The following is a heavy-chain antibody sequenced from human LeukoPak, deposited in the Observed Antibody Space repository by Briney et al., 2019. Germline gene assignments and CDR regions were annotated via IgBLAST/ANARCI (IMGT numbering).Heavy chain of an antibody. Sequence: PSETLSLTCAVYGGSFSGYYWSWIRQPPGKGLEWIGEINHSGSTNYNPSLKSRVTISVDTSKNQFSLKLSSVTAADTAVYYCARSQPWIPKRFDPWGQGTLVTVSS. CDR3: ARSQPWIPKRFDP. CDR2: INHSGST. J-gene: IGHJ5*02. D-gene: IGHD5-18*01. CDR1: GGSFSGYY. V-gene: IGHV4-34*01.